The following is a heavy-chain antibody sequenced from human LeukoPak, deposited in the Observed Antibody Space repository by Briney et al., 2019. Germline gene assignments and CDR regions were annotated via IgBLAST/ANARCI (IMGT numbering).Heavy chain of an antibody. V-gene: IGHV1-69*05. CDR3: AYSGSYYNPPFQY. D-gene: IGHD3-10*01. Sequence: GASVKVSCKASGGTFSSYAISWVRQAPGQGLEWMGGIIPIFGTANYAQKFQGRVTITTDESTSTAYMELSSLRSEDTAMYYCAYSGSYYNPPFQYWGQGTLVTVSS. CDR1: GGTFSSYA. J-gene: IGHJ4*02. CDR2: IIPIFGTA.